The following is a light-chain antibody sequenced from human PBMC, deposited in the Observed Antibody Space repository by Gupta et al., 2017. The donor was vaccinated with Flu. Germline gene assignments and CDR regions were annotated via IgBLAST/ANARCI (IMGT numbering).Light chain of an antibody. CDR3: QVWDSRSEDGV. V-gene: IGLV3-21*02. Sequence: SYVVTQPPSVSAAPGQTATITCGGNNIGIKVVHWYQQKPGQAPVLVVYDDSDRPSGIPERFSGSNSGNTATLTSSRVEAGDEADYYCQVWDSRSEDGVFGGGTKVTVL. CDR1: NIGIKV. CDR2: DDS. J-gene: IGLJ2*01.